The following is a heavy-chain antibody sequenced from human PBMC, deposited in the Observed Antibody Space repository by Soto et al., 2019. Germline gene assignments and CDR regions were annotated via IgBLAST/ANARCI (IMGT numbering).Heavy chain of an antibody. J-gene: IGHJ6*02. V-gene: IGHV1-18*04. Sequence: ASVKVSCKASGYTFTSYYMHWVRQAPGQGLEWLGWISGYNDNPKYAQRIQGRVTMTTDTSTSTAYMELRSLRSDDTAVFYCAREVRVERATKDYYYYYGMDFWGQGTTVTVSS. CDR2: ISGYNDNP. D-gene: IGHD5-18*01. CDR3: AREVRVERATKDYYYYYGMDF. CDR1: GYTFTSYY.